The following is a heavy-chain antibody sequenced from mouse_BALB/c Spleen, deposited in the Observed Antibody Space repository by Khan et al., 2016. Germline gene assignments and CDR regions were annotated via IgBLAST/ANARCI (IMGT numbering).Heavy chain of an antibody. J-gene: IGHJ3*01. CDR2: INYSGTI. CDR3: ARDQYYGYWCLY. CDR1: GISITTGNYR. V-gene: IGHV3-5*02. D-gene: IGHD1-2*01. Sequence: EVQLQESGPGLVKPSQTVSLTCTVTGISITTGNYRWSWIRQFPGNKLEWIGYINYSGTITYNPSLTSRTTITRDTSKNQFFLEMNSLTAEDTATYYCARDQYYGYWCLYWGQGTLVTVSA.